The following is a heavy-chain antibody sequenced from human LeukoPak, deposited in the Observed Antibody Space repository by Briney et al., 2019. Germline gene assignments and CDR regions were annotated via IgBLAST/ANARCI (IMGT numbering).Heavy chain of an antibody. D-gene: IGHD5-12*01. Sequence: QPGGSLRLSCAASGFTFSDYYMSWIRQAPGKGLEWVSGISSSGGDTYYADSVKGRFTISRDNSKNTLYLQMDSLRVEDTAVLYCAKDLGVDWLRGLDYWGQGILVTVSS. CDR1: GFTFSDYY. V-gene: IGHV3-23*01. CDR3: AKDLGVDWLRGLDY. J-gene: IGHJ4*02. CDR2: ISSSGGDT.